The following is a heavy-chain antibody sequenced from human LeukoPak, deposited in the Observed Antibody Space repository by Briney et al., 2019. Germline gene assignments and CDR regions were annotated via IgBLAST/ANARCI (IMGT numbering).Heavy chain of an antibody. V-gene: IGHV3-30*02. D-gene: IGHD6-19*01. CDR1: GFTFSSYG. J-gene: IGHJ4*02. CDR3: AKDGEAVAGSPILFDY. Sequence: GGSLRLSCAASGFTFSSYGMHWVRQAPGKGLEWVAFIRYDGSNKYYADSVKGRFTISRDNSKNTLYLQMNSLRAEDTAVYYCAKDGEAVAGSPILFDYWGQGTLVTVSS. CDR2: IRYDGSNK.